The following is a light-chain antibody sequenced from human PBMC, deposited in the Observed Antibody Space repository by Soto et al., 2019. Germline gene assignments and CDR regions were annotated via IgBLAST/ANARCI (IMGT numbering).Light chain of an antibody. CDR2: TAS. CDR1: QGISSY. CDR3: QQYISYPLT. J-gene: IGKJ4*01. Sequence: AIRMTQSPSSFSASTGDRVTITCRASQGISSYLAWYQVKPGKAPRLLIYTASYLESGVPSRFSGSGSGTDFTLTISSLQPEDFAIYYCQQYISYPLTFGGGTKVEIK. V-gene: IGKV1-8*01.